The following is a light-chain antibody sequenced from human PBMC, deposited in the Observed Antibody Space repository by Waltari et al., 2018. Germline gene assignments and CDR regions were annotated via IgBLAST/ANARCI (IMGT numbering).Light chain of an antibody. CDR1: SGHSSNV. CDR3: QTGGHGTWV. J-gene: IGLJ3*02. Sequence: QLVVTQSPSASASLGASVKLTCPLSSGHSSNVIAWLQQQPEQGPRYLMKVNSEGSHSKGDEIPDRFAGSSAGAERYLTIANLQSEDEADYYCQTGGHGTWVFGGGTKLTVL. CDR2: VNSEGSH. V-gene: IGLV4-69*01.